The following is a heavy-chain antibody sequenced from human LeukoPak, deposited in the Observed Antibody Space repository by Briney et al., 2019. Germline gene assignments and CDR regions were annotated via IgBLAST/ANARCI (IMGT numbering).Heavy chain of an antibody. CDR3: ARYSDDVLTGNYAFDV. CDR2: ISPKNGNT. V-gene: IGHV1-18*01. CDR1: GYTFTSFI. J-gene: IGHJ3*01. D-gene: IGHD3-9*01. Sequence: GASVKVSCKASGYTFTSFIVGWVRQAPGQGLEWMGRISPKNGNTNYAQRPQGRVTMTTDTSTNTAYMELTSLRSDDTAVYYCARYSDDVLTGNYAFDVWGQGTKVTVSS.